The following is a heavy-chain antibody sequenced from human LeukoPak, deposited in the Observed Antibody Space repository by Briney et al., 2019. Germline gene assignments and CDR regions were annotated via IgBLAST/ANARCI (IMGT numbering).Heavy chain of an antibody. CDR3: ARVGYYDSSGFGY. J-gene: IGHJ4*02. D-gene: IGHD3-22*01. V-gene: IGHV4-34*01. CDR2: IYHSGST. Sequence: PSETLSLTCAVYGGSFSGYYWSWIRQPPGKGLEWIGSIYHSGSTYYNPSLKSRVTISADTSKNQFSLKLSSVTAADTAVYYCARVGYYDSSGFGYWGQGTLVTVSS. CDR1: GGSFSGYY.